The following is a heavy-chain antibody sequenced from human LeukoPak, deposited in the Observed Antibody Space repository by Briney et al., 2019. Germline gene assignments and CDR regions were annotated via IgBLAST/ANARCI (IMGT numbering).Heavy chain of an antibody. Sequence: SETLSLTCSVSGGTFSIYYLSWIRQPPGKGLEWIGIIYNSGSTNYNASLKSRVTISLDTSKNQLSLRLTTVTAADTAVYYCARSQLRSNLDPWGQGTLVTVSS. CDR1: GGTFSIYY. CDR3: ARSQLRSNLDP. CDR2: IYNSGST. D-gene: IGHD3-3*01. J-gene: IGHJ5*02. V-gene: IGHV4-4*08.